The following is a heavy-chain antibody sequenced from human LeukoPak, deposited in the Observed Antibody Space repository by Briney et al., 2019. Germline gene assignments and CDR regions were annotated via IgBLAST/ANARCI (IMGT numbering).Heavy chain of an antibody. Sequence: ASVKVSCKGSGYTFTSYDINWVRQATGQGLEWLGWMSASSGNTGYAQKFQGRVSMTRATSISTACLELSSLTFEDTAVYYCARTPPKGDIDYWGQGTLVTVSS. CDR2: MSASSGNT. J-gene: IGHJ4*02. D-gene: IGHD3-16*01. V-gene: IGHV1-8*01. CDR1: GYTFTSYD. CDR3: ARTPPKGDIDY.